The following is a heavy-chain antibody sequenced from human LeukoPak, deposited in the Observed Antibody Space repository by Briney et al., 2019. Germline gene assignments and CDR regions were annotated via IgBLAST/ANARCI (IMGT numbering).Heavy chain of an antibody. V-gene: IGHV1-3*01. CDR1: GYTFTSYA. D-gene: IGHD2-2*01. Sequence: ASVKVSCKASGYTFTSYAMHWVRQAPGQRLEWMGWINAGNGNTKYSQKFQGRVTITRDTSASTAYMELSSLRSEDTAVYYCARGSIVVGALGHWGQGTLVTVSS. CDR3: ARGSIVVGALGH. CDR2: INAGNGNT. J-gene: IGHJ4*02.